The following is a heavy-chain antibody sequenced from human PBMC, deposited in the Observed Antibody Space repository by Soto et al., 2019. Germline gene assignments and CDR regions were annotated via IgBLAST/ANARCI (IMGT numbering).Heavy chain of an antibody. CDR2: MNASGDGT. CDR1: GYTFSNYY. Sequence: ASVKVSCKASGYTFSNYYMHWVRQAPGQGLEWMGTMNASGDGTTYAQKFQGRVTMTRDTSTSTVYMELSRLTSEDTAVYYCARDWELGYWGEGTLVTVSS. J-gene: IGHJ4*02. CDR3: ARDWELGY. D-gene: IGHD1-7*01. V-gene: IGHV1-46*01.